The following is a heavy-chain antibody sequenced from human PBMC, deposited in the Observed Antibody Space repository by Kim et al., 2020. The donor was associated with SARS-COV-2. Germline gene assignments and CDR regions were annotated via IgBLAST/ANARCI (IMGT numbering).Heavy chain of an antibody. Sequence: GGSLRLSCAASGFIFSSYSMDWVRQAPGKGLQWVSYISSSTSTIYYADSVKGRFTISRDNAGNSLYLQMNSLRDEDTAVYYCARVGRGSCSMDVWGQGTTVTVSS. CDR2: ISSSTSTI. D-gene: IGHD2-2*01. CDR1: GFIFSSYS. J-gene: IGHJ6*02. V-gene: IGHV3-48*02. CDR3: ARVGRGSCSMDV.